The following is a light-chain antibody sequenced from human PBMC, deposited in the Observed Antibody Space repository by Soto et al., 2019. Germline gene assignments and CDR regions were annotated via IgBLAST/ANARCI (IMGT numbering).Light chain of an antibody. Sequence: EIALTQSPGTLSLSPGERATLSCRASQSVTSNYLAWYQQKPGQAPRLLMFGASIRDTGIPDRFSGSGSGTDFTLTISRLEPEDFAVFYCQHYGSTPGTFGQGTKVEVK. J-gene: IGKJ1*01. CDR3: QHYGSTPGT. CDR2: GAS. CDR1: QSVTSNY. V-gene: IGKV3-20*01.